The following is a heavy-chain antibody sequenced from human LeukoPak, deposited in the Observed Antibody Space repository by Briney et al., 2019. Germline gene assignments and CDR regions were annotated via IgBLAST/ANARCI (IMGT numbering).Heavy chain of an antibody. J-gene: IGHJ4*02. CDR2: IYPGDSDT. CDR3: ARPGQTYYYDSSGYYYSYYFDY. V-gene: IGHV5-51*01. Sequence: GESLKISCKGSGYSFTSYWIGWGRQMPGKGLEWMGIIYPGDSDTRYSTSFQGQVTISADKSISTAYLQWSSLKAPDTAMYYCARPGQTYYYDSSGYYYSYYFDYWGQGTLVTVSS. D-gene: IGHD3-22*01. CDR1: GYSFTSYW.